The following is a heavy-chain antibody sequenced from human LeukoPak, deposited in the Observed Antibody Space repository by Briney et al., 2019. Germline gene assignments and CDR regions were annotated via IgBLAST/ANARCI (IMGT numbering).Heavy chain of an antibody. V-gene: IGHV4-34*01. Sequence: PSETLSLTCAVYGGSFSGYYWSWIRQPPGKGLEWIGEINHSGSTNYNPSLKSRVTISVDTSKNQFSLKLSSVTAADTAVYYCARRRLDIVLVPTARPRDAFDIWGQGTMVTASS. CDR3: ARRRLDIVLVPTARPRDAFDI. CDR1: GGSFSGYY. J-gene: IGHJ3*02. CDR2: INHSGST. D-gene: IGHD2-2*01.